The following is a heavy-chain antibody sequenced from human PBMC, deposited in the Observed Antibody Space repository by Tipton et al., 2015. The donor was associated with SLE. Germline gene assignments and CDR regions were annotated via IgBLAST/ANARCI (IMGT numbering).Heavy chain of an antibody. Sequence: TLSLTCAVYGGSFSGYYWGWIRQHPGKGLEWIGYIYYSGSTYYNPSLKSRVTISVDTSKNQFSLKLSSVTAADTAVYYCAREEENDFWSGGDAFDIWGQGTMVTVSS. CDR3: AREEENDFWSGGDAFDI. CDR1: GGSFSGYY. D-gene: IGHD3-3*01. CDR2: IYYSGST. V-gene: IGHV4-31*11. J-gene: IGHJ3*02.